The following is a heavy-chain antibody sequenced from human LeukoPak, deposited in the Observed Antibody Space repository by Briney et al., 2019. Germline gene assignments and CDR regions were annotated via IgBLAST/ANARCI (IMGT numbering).Heavy chain of an antibody. V-gene: IGHV4-4*02. CDR2: ISLSGLT. J-gene: IGHJ4*02. D-gene: IGHD3-22*01. Sequence: SETLSLTCGVSGGSITTTNWWSWVRQPPGQGLEWIGEISLSGLTNYNPSLKSRVTISVDTSKNEFSLKLSSVTAADTAVYYCATIDYYDSSGYKYSFDYWGQGTLVTVSS. CDR3: ATIDYYDSSGYKYSFDY. CDR1: GGSITTTNW.